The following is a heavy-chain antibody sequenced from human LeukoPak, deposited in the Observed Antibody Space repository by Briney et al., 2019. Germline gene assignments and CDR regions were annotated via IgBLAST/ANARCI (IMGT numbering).Heavy chain of an antibody. CDR1: GGTFSSYA. J-gene: IGHJ4*02. CDR2: IIPIFGTA. V-gene: IGHV1-69*05. Sequence: ASVKVSCKASGGTFSSYAISWVRQAPGQGLEWMGGIIPIFGTANYAQKFQGRVTITTDESTSTAYMELSSPRSEDTAVYYCARLRYSSSSSEFDYWGQGTLVTVSS. CDR3: ARLRYSSSSSEFDY. D-gene: IGHD6-13*01.